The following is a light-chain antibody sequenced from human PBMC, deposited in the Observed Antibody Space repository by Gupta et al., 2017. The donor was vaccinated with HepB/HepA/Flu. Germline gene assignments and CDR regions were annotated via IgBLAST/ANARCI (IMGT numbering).Light chain of an antibody. CDR2: DAS. Sequence: EIVLTQSPATLSLSPGERATLSCRASQRVSSYLAWYQQRPGQAPRLLIYDASNRATGIPARFSGSGSETDFSLIISSLEPEDFAVYYCQHRSTWPLTFGGGTKVEIK. CDR3: QHRSTWPLT. J-gene: IGKJ4*01. CDR1: QRVSSY. V-gene: IGKV3-11*01.